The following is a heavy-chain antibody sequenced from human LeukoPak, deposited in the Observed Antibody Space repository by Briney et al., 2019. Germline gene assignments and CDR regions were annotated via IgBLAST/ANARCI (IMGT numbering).Heavy chain of an antibody. D-gene: IGHD3-10*01. V-gene: IGHV4-59*01. J-gene: IGHJ5*02. Sequence: PSETLSLTCTVSGGSISSYYWSWIRQPPGKGLEWIGYIYYSGSTNYNPSLKSRVTISVDTSKNQFSLKLSSVTAADTAVYYCARDFRTAYNWFDPWGQGTLVTVSS. CDR1: GGSISSYY. CDR2: IYYSGST. CDR3: ARDFRTAYNWFDP.